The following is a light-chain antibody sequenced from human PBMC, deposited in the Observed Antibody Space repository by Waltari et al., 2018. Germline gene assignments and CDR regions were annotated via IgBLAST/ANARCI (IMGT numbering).Light chain of an antibody. Sequence: QSGLTQPPSVSGAPGQRVTISCTGSSSNLGAGYDVHWYQLLPGTAPKVLIYGNSKRPSGVPDRFSCSKSGTSASLAITGLQAEDEADYYCHSYDSSLSGSVFGGGTKLTVL. J-gene: IGLJ2*01. CDR1: SSNLGAGYD. V-gene: IGLV1-40*01. CDR3: HSYDSSLSGSV. CDR2: GNS.